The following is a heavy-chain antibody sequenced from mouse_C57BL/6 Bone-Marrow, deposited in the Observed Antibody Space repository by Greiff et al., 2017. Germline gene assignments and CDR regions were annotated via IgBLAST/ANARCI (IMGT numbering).Heavy chain of an antibody. J-gene: IGHJ1*03. Sequence: QVQLQQSGAELARPGASVKLSCKASGYTFTSYGISWVKQRTGQGLEWIGEIYPRSGNTYYNEKFKGKATLTADKSSSTAYMALRSLTSADSAVXFCARRVPGGYFDVWGTGTTVTVSS. CDR3: ARRVPGGYFDV. V-gene: IGHV1-81*01. CDR1: GYTFTSYG. D-gene: IGHD2-14*01. CDR2: IYPRSGNT.